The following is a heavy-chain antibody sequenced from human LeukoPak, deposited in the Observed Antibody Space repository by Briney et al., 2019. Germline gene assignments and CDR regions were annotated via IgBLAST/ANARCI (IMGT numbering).Heavy chain of an antibody. J-gene: IGHJ6*02. V-gene: IGHV3-33*01. CDR1: GFTFSSHG. CDR3: ARLEEQWLEKYYYGMDV. Sequence: GRSLRLSCAASGFTFSSHGMHWVRQAPGKGLEWVAVIWYDGSNKYYADSVKGRFTISRDNSKNTLYLQMNSLRAEDTAVYYCARLEEQWLEKYYYGMDVWGQGTTVTVSS. D-gene: IGHD6-19*01. CDR2: IWYDGSNK.